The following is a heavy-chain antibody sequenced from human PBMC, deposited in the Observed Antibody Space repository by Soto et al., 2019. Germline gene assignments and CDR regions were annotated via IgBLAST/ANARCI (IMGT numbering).Heavy chain of an antibody. D-gene: IGHD3-10*01. CDR1: GDPFNFYS. Sequence: QVQLVQSGAEVKRPGSSVKVSCKASGDPFNFYSINWVRQAPGLGLEWMGRVNPIVSMSNYAQKFQGRVTMTADKSTSTAYIELSSLSSDDTAIYYCASSYGSGYRAFDYWGQGALVTVSS. CDR2: VNPIVSMS. J-gene: IGHJ4*02. V-gene: IGHV1-69*02. CDR3: ASSYGSGYRAFDY.